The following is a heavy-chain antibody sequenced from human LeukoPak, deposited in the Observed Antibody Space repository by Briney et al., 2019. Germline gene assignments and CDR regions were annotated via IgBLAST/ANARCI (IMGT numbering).Heavy chain of an antibody. D-gene: IGHD6-19*01. CDR3: VRDPSSGWYPYYFDY. CDR2: ISSSGSTI. Sequence: GGSLRLSCAASGFTFSSYEMNWVRQAPGKGLEWVSYISSSGSTIYYADSVKGRFTISRDNAKNSLSLQMNSLRAEDTAVYYCVRDPSSGWYPYYFDYWGQGTLVTVSS. J-gene: IGHJ4*02. V-gene: IGHV3-48*03. CDR1: GFTFSSYE.